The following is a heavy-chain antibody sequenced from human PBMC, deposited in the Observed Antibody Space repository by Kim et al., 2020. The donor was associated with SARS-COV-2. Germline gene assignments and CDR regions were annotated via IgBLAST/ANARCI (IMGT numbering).Heavy chain of an antibody. V-gene: IGHV4-39*01. J-gene: IGHJ5*02. CDR1: GGSISSSSYY. Sequence: SETLSLTCTVSGGSISSSSYYWGWIRQPPGKGLEWIGSIYYSGSTYYNPSLKSRVTISVDTSKNQFSLKLSSVTAADTAVYYCARHLILLWFGESLGRFDPWGQGTLVTVSS. D-gene: IGHD3-10*01. CDR2: IYYSGST. CDR3: ARHLILLWFGESLGRFDP.